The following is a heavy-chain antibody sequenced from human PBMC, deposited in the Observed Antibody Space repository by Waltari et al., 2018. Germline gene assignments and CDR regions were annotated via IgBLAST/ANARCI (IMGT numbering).Heavy chain of an antibody. Sequence: QVQLVQSGAEVKKPGSSVKVSCKASGGTFRSYDISWVRQAPGQGLEWMGGIIPIFGTANYAQKFQGRVTITADESTSTAYMELSSLRSEDTAVYYCARNSKVTIFGVAHNWFDPWGQGPWSPSPQ. D-gene: IGHD3-3*01. CDR1: GGTFRSYD. V-gene: IGHV1-69*01. J-gene: IGHJ5*02. CDR3: ARNSKVTIFGVAHNWFDP. CDR2: IIPIFGTA.